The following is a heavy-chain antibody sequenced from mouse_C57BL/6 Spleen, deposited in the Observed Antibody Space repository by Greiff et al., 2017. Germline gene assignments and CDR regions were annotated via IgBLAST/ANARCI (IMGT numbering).Heavy chain of an antibody. CDR3: ARLELGRGAMDY. CDR1: GFTFSDYG. CDR2: ISNLAYSI. Sequence: EVKLMESGGGLVQPGGSLKLSCAASGFTFSDYGMAWVRQAPRKGPEWVAFISNLAYSIYYADTVTGRFTISRENAKNTLYLEMSSLRSEDTAMYYCARLELGRGAMDYWGQGTSVTVSS. J-gene: IGHJ4*01. D-gene: IGHD4-1*01. V-gene: IGHV5-15*01.